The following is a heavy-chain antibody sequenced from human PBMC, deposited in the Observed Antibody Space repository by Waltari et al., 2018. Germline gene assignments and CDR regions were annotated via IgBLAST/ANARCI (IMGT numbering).Heavy chain of an antibody. J-gene: IGHJ4*02. D-gene: IGHD7-27*01. CDR3: ARDPDPNLGFDY. V-gene: IGHV1-2*02. CDR2: INLNNGHT. Sequence: QVQLLQSGPEVKNPGASVTVSCKTSGFAFTAYYIHWVRQAPGQGLESLGDINLNNGHTNTVKKFQGRLTMTRDTSTNTAYLDLTKLTSDDTAVYYCARDPDPNLGFDYWGQGTLVTVSS. CDR1: GFAFTAYY.